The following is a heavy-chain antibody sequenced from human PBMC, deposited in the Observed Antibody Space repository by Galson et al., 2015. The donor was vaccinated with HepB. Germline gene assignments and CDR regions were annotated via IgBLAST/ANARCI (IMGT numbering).Heavy chain of an antibody. V-gene: IGHV3-15*01. CDR3: TTDVYYSTYWSWLDP. Sequence: SLRLSCAASGFPFNNAWMTWVRQAPGMGLEWVGRIKSKTDGETTDYAAPVKARFTISGDDSKNRLYLQMNSLKPEDTAVYYCTTDVYYSTYWSWLDPWGQGTLVTVSS. D-gene: IGHD2-8*02. J-gene: IGHJ5*02. CDR1: GFPFNNAW. CDR2: IKSKTDGETT.